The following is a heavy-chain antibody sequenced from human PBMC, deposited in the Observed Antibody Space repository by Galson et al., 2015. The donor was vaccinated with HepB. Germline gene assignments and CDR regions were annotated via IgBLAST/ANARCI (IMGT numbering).Heavy chain of an antibody. Sequence: SLRLSCAASGFTLSAYSMSWVRQAPGKGLEWVSSLSSSGYIYYADSVQGRFTISRDNAKNSLYLQMNSLRAEDTAVYYCARDFSGWSRDYWGQGTLVTVSS. D-gene: IGHD6-19*01. CDR3: ARDFSGWSRDY. CDR1: GFTLSAYS. V-gene: IGHV3-69-1*01. CDR2: LSSSGYI. J-gene: IGHJ4*02.